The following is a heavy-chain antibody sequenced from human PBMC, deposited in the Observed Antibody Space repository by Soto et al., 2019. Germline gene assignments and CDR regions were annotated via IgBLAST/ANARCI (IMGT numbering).Heavy chain of an antibody. D-gene: IGHD3-22*01. Sequence: SGPTLVNPTQTLTLTCTFSGFSLSTSGMCVSWIRQPPGKALEWLALIDWDDDKYYSTSLKTRLTISKDTSKNQVVLTMTNMDPVDTATYYCARTFYDSSGYYYVYYYYGMDVWGQGTTVTVSS. V-gene: IGHV2-70*01. J-gene: IGHJ6*02. CDR3: ARTFYDSSGYYYVYYYYGMDV. CDR2: IDWDDDK. CDR1: GFSLSTSGMC.